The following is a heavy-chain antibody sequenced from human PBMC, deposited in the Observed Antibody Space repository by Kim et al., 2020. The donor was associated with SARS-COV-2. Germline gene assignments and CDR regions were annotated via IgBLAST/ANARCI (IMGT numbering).Heavy chain of an antibody. V-gene: IGHV3-23*01. J-gene: IGHJ4*02. D-gene: IGHD3-10*01. CDR2: IRSSGGST. CDR3: AKEVSDYSGSGRDY. Sequence: GGSLRLSCAASGFTFSSYAMSWVRQAPGKGLEWVSGIRSSGGSTYYADSVTGRFTISRDNSKNTLYLQMNSLRAEDTAVYYCAKEVSDYSGSGRDYWGQGTLVTVSS. CDR1: GFTFSSYA.